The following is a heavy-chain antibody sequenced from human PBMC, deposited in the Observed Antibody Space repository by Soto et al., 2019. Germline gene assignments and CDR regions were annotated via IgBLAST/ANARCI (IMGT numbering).Heavy chain of an antibody. Sequence: QVQLVESGGGMVQPGRSLRLSCAASGFTFSNYGMHWVRQGPGKGLDWVAVIWFDGSNKYYADSVKGRFTISRDNSENLLYQKKNTLRAEDTALYYCGRGAYSSSHGGIPPWGQGPLVTFSS. CDR2: IWFDGSNK. CDR1: GFTFSNYG. D-gene: IGHD6-13*01. J-gene: IGHJ5*02. CDR3: GRGAYSSSHGGIPP. V-gene: IGHV3-33*01.